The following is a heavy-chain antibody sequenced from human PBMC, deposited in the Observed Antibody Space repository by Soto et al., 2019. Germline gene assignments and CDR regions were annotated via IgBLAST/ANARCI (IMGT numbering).Heavy chain of an antibody. CDR3: VSGYCSSTSCYGRSSYYYMDV. CDR2: IYYSGST. V-gene: IGHV4-39*01. CDR1: GGSISSSSYY. D-gene: IGHD2-2*03. Sequence: SETLSLTCTVSGGSISSSSYYWGWIRQPPGKGLEWIGSIYYSGSTYYNPSLKSHVTISVDTSKNQFSLKLSSVTAADTAVYYCVSGYCSSTSCYGRSSYYYMDVWGKGTTVTVSS. J-gene: IGHJ6*03.